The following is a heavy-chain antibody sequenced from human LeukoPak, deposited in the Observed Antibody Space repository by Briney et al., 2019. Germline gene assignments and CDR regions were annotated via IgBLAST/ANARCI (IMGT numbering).Heavy chain of an antibody. CDR1: GGSISSSNW. Sequence: SGTLSLTCAVSGGSISSSNWWSWVRQPPGKGLEWIGEIYHSGSTNYNPSLKSRVTISVDTSKNQFSLKLSSVTAADTAVYYCALPGYQTPLRYWGQGTLVTVSS. CDR3: ALPGYQTPLRY. V-gene: IGHV4-4*02. CDR2: IYHSGST. J-gene: IGHJ4*02. D-gene: IGHD2-2*01.